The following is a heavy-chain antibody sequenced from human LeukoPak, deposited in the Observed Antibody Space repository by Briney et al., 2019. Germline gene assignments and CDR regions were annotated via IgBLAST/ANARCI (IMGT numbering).Heavy chain of an antibody. V-gene: IGHV1-69*06. CDR2: VIPIFGTE. D-gene: IGHD3-22*01. Sequence: SVKVSCKASGCTFTSYAISWVRQAPGQGLEWMGGVIPIFGTENYAQKFQGRVTITADKSTSTAYMELSSLRSEDTAVYYCARAKDSGGGYYFDYWGQGTLVTVSS. J-gene: IGHJ4*02. CDR1: GCTFTSYA. CDR3: ARAKDSGGGYYFDY.